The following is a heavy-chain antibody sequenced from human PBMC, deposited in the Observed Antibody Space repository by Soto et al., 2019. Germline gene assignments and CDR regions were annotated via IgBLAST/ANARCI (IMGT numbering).Heavy chain of an antibody. J-gene: IGHJ6*02. Sequence: ASVKVSCKASGGTFSSYAISWVRQAPGQGLEWMGGIIPIFGTANYAQKFQGRVTITADESTSTAYMELSSLRSEDTAVYYCARDSHEGFYYYGMDVWGQGTTVTVSS. V-gene: IGHV1-69*13. CDR3: ARDSHEGFYYYGMDV. CDR2: IIPIFGTA. CDR1: GGTFSSYA.